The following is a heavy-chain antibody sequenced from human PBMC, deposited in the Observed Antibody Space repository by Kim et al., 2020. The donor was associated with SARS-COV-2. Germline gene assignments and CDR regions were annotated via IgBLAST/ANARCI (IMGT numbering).Heavy chain of an antibody. CDR3: AKDRVWPSEYYDFWSGYYTIVGLLDY. J-gene: IGHJ4*02. CDR2: ISGSGGST. Sequence: GGSLRLSCAASGFTFSSYAMSWVRQAPGKGLEWVSAISGSGGSTYYADSVKGRFTISRDNSKNTLYLQMNSLRAEDTAVYYCAKDRVWPSEYYDFWSGYYTIVGLLDYWGQGTLVTVSS. CDR1: GFTFSSYA. D-gene: IGHD3-3*01. V-gene: IGHV3-23*01.